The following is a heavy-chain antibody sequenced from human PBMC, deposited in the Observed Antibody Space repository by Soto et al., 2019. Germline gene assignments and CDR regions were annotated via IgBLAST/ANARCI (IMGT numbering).Heavy chain of an antibody. V-gene: IGHV3-15*01. J-gene: IGHJ4*02. CDR3: TTDPRNIDRSSSSRY. Sequence: GGSLRLSCAASGFTFSNAWMSWVRQAPGKGLEWVGRIKSKTDGGTTDYAAPVKGRFTISRDDSKNTLYLQMNSLKTEDTAVYYCTTDPRNIDRSSSSRYWGQGTLVTVSS. D-gene: IGHD6-6*01. CDR2: IKSKTDGGTT. CDR1: GFTFSNAW.